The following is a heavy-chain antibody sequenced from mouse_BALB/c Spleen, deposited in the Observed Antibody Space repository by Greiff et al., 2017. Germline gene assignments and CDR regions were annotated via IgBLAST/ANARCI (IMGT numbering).Heavy chain of an antibody. D-gene: IGHD2-1*01. Sequence: QVQLQQSGPELVKPGASVRISCKASGYTFTSYYIHWVKQRPGQGLEWIGWIYPGNVNTKYNEKFKGKATLTADKSSSTAYMQLSSLTSEDSAVYFCARDCNYDYYAMDYWGQGTSVTVSS. V-gene: IGHV1S56*01. CDR1: GYTFTSYY. J-gene: IGHJ4*01. CDR3: ARDCNYDYYAMDY. CDR2: IYPGNVNT.